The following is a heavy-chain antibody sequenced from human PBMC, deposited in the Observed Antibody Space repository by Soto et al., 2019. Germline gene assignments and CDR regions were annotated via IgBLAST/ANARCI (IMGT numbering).Heavy chain of an antibody. V-gene: IGHV4-34*01. D-gene: IGHD6-13*01. CDR2: INHSGST. J-gene: IGHJ5*02. CDR3: ARARFRIAAAGRGPNWFDP. Sequence: PSETLALTCAVSGGCFSGYYWRWIRQPPGKGLEWIGEINHSGSTNYNPSLKSRVTISVDTSKNQFSLKLSSVTAADTAVYYCARARFRIAAAGRGPNWFDPWGQGTLVTVSS. CDR1: GGCFSGYY.